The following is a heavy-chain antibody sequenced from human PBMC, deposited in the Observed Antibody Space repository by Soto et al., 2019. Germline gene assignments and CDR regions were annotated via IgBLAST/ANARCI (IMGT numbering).Heavy chain of an antibody. CDR2: IYYSGST. Sequence: QVQLQESGPGLVKPSRTLSLTCTVSGGSISTGGYYWTWIRQHPGKGLEWIGYIYYSGSTYYNPSLKSRVTMSVDTSKNQFSLKLSSVTAADTAVYYCARGLSVTLFDNWGQGTLVTVSS. D-gene: IGHD4-17*01. CDR1: GGSISTGGYY. V-gene: IGHV4-31*03. CDR3: ARGLSVTLFDN. J-gene: IGHJ4*02.